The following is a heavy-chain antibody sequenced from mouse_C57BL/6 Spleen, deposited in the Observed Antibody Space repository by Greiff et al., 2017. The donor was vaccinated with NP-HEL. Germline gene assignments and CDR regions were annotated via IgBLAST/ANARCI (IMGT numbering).Heavy chain of an antibody. Sequence: VQLQQPGAELVKPGASVKLSCKASGYTFTSYWMHWVKQRPGRGLEWIGRIDPNSGGTKYNEKFKSKATLTVDKPSSTAYMQLSSLTSEDSAVYYCARWLITTVVATDYAMDYWGQGTSVTVSS. CDR1: GYTFTSYW. J-gene: IGHJ4*01. V-gene: IGHV1-72*01. CDR3: ARWLITTVVATDYAMDY. D-gene: IGHD1-1*01. CDR2: IDPNSGGT.